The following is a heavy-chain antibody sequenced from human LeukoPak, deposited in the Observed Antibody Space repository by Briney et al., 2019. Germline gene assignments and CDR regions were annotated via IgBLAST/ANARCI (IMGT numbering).Heavy chain of an antibody. J-gene: IGHJ5*02. V-gene: IGHV1-18*01. CDR3: ARDTRGSSSPNNWFDP. CDR1: GYTFTSYG. Sequence: VASVTVSCKASGYTFTSYGISWVRQAPGQGLEWMGWISAYNGNTNYAQKLQGRVTMTTDTSTSTAYMELRSLRSDDTAVYYCARDTRGSSSPNNWFDPWGQGTLVTVSS. CDR2: ISAYNGNT. D-gene: IGHD6-6*01.